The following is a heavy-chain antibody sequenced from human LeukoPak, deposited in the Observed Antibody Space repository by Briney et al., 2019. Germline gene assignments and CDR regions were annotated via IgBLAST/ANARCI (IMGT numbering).Heavy chain of an antibody. J-gene: IGHJ4*02. V-gene: IGHV3-74*01. CDR3: ARDYYDSSGYSYYFDY. CDR1: GFTFSSYW. D-gene: IGHD3-22*01. Sequence: GGSLRLSCAASGFTFSSYWMHWVRQAPGKGLVWVSRINSDGGSTSYADSVKGRFTISRDNAKNTLYLQMNSLRAEDTAVYYCARDYYDSSGYSYYFDYWGQGTLVTVSS. CDR2: INSDGGST.